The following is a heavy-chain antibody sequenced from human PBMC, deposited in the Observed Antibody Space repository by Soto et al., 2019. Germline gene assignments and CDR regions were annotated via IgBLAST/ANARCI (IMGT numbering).Heavy chain of an antibody. V-gene: IGHV3-23*01. Sequence: EVQLLESGGGLVQPGGSLRLSCAASGFTFSSYAMSWVRQAPGKGLEWVSAISGSGGSTYYADSVKGRFTISRDNSKNTLYLQMNSLRAEDTAVYYCAKDELGGGSWTDAFDIWGQGTMVTVSS. CDR2: ISGSGGST. D-gene: IGHD2-15*01. CDR3: AKDELGGGSWTDAFDI. J-gene: IGHJ3*02. CDR1: GFTFSSYA.